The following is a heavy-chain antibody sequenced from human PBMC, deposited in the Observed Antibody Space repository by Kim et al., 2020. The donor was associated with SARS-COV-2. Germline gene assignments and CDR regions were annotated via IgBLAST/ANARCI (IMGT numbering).Heavy chain of an antibody. CDR3: ARARSTTWAPFDP. J-gene: IGHJ5*02. V-gene: IGHV3-11*05. D-gene: IGHD1-1*01. Sequence: ADSLRGRFTIARDNANNSLFLQMNGLRVEDSAVYYCARARSTTWAPFDPWGQGTVVTVSS.